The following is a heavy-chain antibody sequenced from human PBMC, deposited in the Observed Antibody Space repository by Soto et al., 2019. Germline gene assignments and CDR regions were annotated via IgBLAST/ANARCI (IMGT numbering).Heavy chain of an antibody. Sequence: EVQLLESVGGLVQPGGSLRLSCAASGINFSTYAMSWFRQAPAKGLEWVSTITSLGSTYYPDSVKGRFTISRDSSKNLLYLQMNSLRDEDTAVYYCAKDSLRGEVPAALNFDYWGRGTLVTVSS. D-gene: IGHD2-2*01. V-gene: IGHV3-23*01. CDR1: GINFSTYA. CDR2: ITSLGST. CDR3: AKDSLRGEVPAALNFDY. J-gene: IGHJ4*02.